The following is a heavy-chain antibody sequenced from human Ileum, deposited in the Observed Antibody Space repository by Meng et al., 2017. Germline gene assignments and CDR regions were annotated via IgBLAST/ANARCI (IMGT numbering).Heavy chain of an antibody. CDR2: TYYRSKWYS. J-gene: IGHJ4*02. Sequence: HVQVQHSGPGLVKPSQTLSLTWAVSGGSVSSNIAAWNWIRQSPLRGLEWLGRTYYRSKWYSEYAVSVKSRISITPDTSKNQFSLQMNSVTPEDTAVYYCASGSGSLNYWGPGTLVTVSS. CDR3: ASGSGSLNY. D-gene: IGHD3-3*01. CDR1: GGSVSSNIAA. V-gene: IGHV6-1*01.